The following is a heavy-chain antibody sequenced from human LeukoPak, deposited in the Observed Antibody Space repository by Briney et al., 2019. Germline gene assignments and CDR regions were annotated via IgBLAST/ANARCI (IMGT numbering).Heavy chain of an antibody. CDR3: ARRSYSSAWSLGY. D-gene: IGHD6-19*01. CDR2: IYPGDSDT. Sequence: GEALKISCKGSGYSFTTYWIGWVRQMPGKGLEWMGIIYPGDSDTRYSPSFQGQVTISADKSLTTAYLQWSSLKASDTAMYYCARRSYSSAWSLGYWGQGTLVTVSS. V-gene: IGHV5-51*01. CDR1: GYSFTTYW. J-gene: IGHJ4*02.